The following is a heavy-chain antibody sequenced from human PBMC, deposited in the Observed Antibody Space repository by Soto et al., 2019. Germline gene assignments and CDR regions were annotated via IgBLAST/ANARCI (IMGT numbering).Heavy chain of an antibody. CDR2: ISSSGTI. J-gene: IGHJ3*02. D-gene: IGHD5-12*01. V-gene: IGHV3-48*03. Sequence: GGSLRLSCAASGFAFSSYEMDWVRQAPGKGLEWVAYISSSGTILYGDSVKGRFTISRDNADNSLYLQMNSLSAKNTAVYYCTKEKSVMYSGYDAFDIWGRGTMVTVSS. CDR1: GFAFSSYE. CDR3: TKEKSVMYSGYDAFDI.